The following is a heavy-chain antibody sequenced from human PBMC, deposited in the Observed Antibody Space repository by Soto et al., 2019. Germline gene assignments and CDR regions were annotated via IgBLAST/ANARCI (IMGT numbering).Heavy chain of an antibody. CDR3: AKRGVYKPDY. CDR2: ISGSGGKT. D-gene: IGHD1-1*01. J-gene: IGHJ4*02. CDR1: GFTFSGYT. Sequence: EVQLLESGGGLAQPGGSLRLSCVGSGFTFSGYTLNWVRQAPGKGLECVSSISGSGGKTYYPDSVKDRFAISRDNSKNSMFLLMNRMTVEDTAVYYCAKRGVYKPDYWGQGTPVTVSS. V-gene: IGHV3-23*01.